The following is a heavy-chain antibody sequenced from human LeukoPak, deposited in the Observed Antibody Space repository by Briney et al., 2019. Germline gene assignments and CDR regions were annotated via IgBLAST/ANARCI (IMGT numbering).Heavy chain of an antibody. CDR2: INTGNGNT. J-gene: IGHJ4*02. V-gene: IGHV1-3*04. D-gene: IGHD3-22*01. CDR3: ARDYYDSSGAISFDY. Sequence: GASVKVSCKASGYTFTSYAIHWVRQAPGQRLEWMGWINTGNGNTKYSQKSQDRVTISRDTAASTAYMELSSLRSEDTAVYYCARDYYDSSGAISFDYWGQGTLVTVSS. CDR1: GYTFTSYA.